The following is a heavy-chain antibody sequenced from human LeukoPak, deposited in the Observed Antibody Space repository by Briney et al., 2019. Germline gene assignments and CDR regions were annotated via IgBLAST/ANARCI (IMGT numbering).Heavy chain of an antibody. V-gene: IGHV2-5*01. CDR3: AHREFSITTRTFDY. CDR1: GFSLSTSGVG. D-gene: IGHD4-11*01. J-gene: IGHJ4*02. CDR2: IYWNDDK. Sequence: SGPTLVKPTQTLTLTCTFSGFSLSTSGVGAGWIRQPPGKALEWLALIYWNDDKRYSPSLKSRLTITKDTSKNQVVLTMTNMDPVDTATYYCAHREFSITTRTFDYWGQGTLVTVSS.